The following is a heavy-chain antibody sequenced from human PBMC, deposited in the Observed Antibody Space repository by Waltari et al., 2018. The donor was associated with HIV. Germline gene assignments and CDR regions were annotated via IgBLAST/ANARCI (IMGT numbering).Heavy chain of an antibody. V-gene: IGHV1-46*01. D-gene: IGHD3-22*01. CDR1: GYTFTSYY. CDR2: INPSGGST. Sequence: QVQLVQSGAEVKKPGASVKVSCKASGYTFTSYYMHWVRQAPGQGLEWMGIINPSGGSTSYAQKFQGRVTMTRDTSTSTVYMELSSLRSEDTAVYYCARDHLNYYDSSGSNWFDPWGQGTLVTVSS. J-gene: IGHJ5*02. CDR3: ARDHLNYYDSSGSNWFDP.